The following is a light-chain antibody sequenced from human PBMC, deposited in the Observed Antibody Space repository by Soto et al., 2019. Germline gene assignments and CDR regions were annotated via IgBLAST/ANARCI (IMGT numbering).Light chain of an antibody. CDR1: SSDVGIYNY. CDR2: EVS. V-gene: IGLV2-14*01. J-gene: IGLJ3*02. CDR3: SSYTSSSTWV. Sequence: LTQPASVSGSPGQSITISCTGTSSDVGIYNYVSWYQQHPGKAPKLMIYEVSNRPSGVSNRFSGSKSGNTASLTISGLQAEDEADYYCSSYTSSSTWVFGGGTKLTVL.